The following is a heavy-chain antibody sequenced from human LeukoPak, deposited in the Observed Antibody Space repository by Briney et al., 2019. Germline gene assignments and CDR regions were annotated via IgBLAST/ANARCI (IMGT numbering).Heavy chain of an antibody. Sequence: SETLSLTCTVSGGSITSYYWAWLRQPPGKGLEWIGYIYYSGYSNYNPSLKSRVSMSVDTSKNQFSLKLSSVTAADTAVYYCAREDLRFFDYWGQGTLVTVSS. J-gene: IGHJ4*02. D-gene: IGHD3-3*01. CDR2: IYYSGYS. CDR3: AREDLRFFDY. CDR1: GGSITSYY. V-gene: IGHV4-59*08.